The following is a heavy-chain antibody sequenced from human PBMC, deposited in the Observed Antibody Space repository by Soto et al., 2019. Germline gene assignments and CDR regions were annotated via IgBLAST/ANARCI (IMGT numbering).Heavy chain of an antibody. Sequence: EVQLLESGGGLVQPGGSLRLSCAVSGFSFSNSAMTWVRQAPGKGLEWVSGISGSGDITYNTDSVKGRFAISRDTSKNVVYLQMRSLRAEDTAVYYCAKVLQWVLRYHGWFFDYWGQGTLVTVSS. V-gene: IGHV3-23*01. CDR1: GFSFSNSA. CDR2: ISGSGDIT. CDR3: AKVLQWVLRYHGWFFDY. J-gene: IGHJ4*02. D-gene: IGHD3-9*01.